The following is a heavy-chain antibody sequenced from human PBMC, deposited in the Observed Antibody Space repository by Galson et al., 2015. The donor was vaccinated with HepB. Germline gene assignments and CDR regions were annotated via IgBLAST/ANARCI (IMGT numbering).Heavy chain of an antibody. J-gene: IGHJ6*02. CDR2: IKSKTDGGTT. CDR1: GFTFSNAW. CDR3: TTDQRAGSGWYWYYYYGMDV. Sequence: SLRLSCAASGFTFSNAWMSWVRQAPGKGLEWVGRIKSKTDGGTTDYAAPVKGRFTISRDDSKNTLYLQMNSLKTEDTAVYYCTTDQRAGSGWYWYYYYGMDVWGQGTTVTVSS. V-gene: IGHV3-15*01. D-gene: IGHD6-19*01.